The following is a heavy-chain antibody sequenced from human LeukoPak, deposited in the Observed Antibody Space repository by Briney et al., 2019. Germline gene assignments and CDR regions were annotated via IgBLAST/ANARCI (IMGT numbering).Heavy chain of an antibody. CDR3: ARHGSRGSYYGWFDP. J-gene: IGHJ5*02. Sequence: SETLSLTCTVSGGSISSSSYYWGWIRQPPGKGLEWIGSIYYSGSTYYNPSLKSRVTISVDTSKNQFSLKLSSVTAADTAVYYCARHGSRGSYYGWFDPWGQGTLVTVSS. CDR2: IYYSGST. D-gene: IGHD1-26*01. V-gene: IGHV4-39*01. CDR1: GGSISSSSYY.